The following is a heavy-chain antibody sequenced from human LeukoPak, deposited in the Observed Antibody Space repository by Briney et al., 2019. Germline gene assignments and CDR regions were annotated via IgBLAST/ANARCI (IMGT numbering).Heavy chain of an antibody. CDR2: IYSGGNT. CDR3: ARRGDGGRSFDY. Sequence: PSETLSLTCAVYGGSFSGYYWSWVRQAPGKGLECVSVIYSGGNTYYADSVKGRFTISRDNSKNTLFLQMNSLRAEDTAVYYCARRGDGGRSFDYWGQGTLVTVSS. D-gene: IGHD4-23*01. CDR1: GGSFSGYY. V-gene: IGHV3-53*01. J-gene: IGHJ4*02.